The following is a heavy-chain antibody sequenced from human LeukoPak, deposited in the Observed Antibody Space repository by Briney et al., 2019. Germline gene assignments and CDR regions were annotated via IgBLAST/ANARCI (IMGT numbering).Heavy chain of an antibody. CDR3: ASQYCSSTSCYAFDP. J-gene: IGHJ5*02. D-gene: IGHD2-2*01. CDR1: GGTFSSYA. CDR2: IIPIFGTA. Sequence: SVKVSCKASGGTFSSYAISWVRQAPGQGLEWMGGIIPIFGTANYAQKFQGRVTITADESTSTAYMELSSLRSEDTAVYYCASQYCSSTSCYAFDPWGQGTLVTVSS. V-gene: IGHV1-69*13.